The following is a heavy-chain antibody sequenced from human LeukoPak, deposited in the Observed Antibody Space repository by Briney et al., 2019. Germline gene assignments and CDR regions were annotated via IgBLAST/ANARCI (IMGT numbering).Heavy chain of an antibody. J-gene: IGHJ4*02. CDR3: ARRRQTRFGDLYYFDY. V-gene: IGHV3-11*04. CDR2: ISSSGSTI. D-gene: IGHD3-10*01. Sequence: GGSLRLSCAASGFTFSDYYMSWIRQAPGKGLEWVSYISSSGSTIYYADSVKGRFTISRDNAKNSLYLQMNSLRAEDTAVYYCARRRQTRFGDLYYFDYWGQGTLVTVSS. CDR1: GFTFSDYY.